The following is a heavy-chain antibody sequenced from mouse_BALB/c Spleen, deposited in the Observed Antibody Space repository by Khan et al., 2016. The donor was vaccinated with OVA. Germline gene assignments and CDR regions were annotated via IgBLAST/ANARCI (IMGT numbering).Heavy chain of an antibody. CDR1: GYTFTDYE. Sequence: QVQLQQSGAELVRPGASVTLSCKASGYTFTDYEMHWVKQTPVHGLEWIGAIDPETGGTAYNQTFTGKATLTADKSSSTAYMELRSLTSEDSAVYYCTRSDGYYGYFDVWGAGTTVTVSS. J-gene: IGHJ1*01. CDR3: TRSDGYYGYFDV. CDR2: IDPETGGT. V-gene: IGHV1-15*01. D-gene: IGHD2-3*01.